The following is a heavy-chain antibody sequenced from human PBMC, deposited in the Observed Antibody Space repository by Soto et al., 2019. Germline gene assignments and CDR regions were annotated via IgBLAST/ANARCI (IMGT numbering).Heavy chain of an antibody. D-gene: IGHD4-17*01. J-gene: IGHJ5*02. CDR3: ARDEGDYGDYADPPATFDP. CDR2: ISAYNGNT. CDR1: GYTFTSYV. V-gene: IGHV1-18*01. Sequence: DSVNVSCKASGYTFTSYVSSWVRQAPGQGLEWMGWISAYNGNTNYAQKLQGRVTMTTDTSTSTAYMELRSLRSDDTAVYYCARDEGDYGDYADPPATFDPWGQGTLVTVSS.